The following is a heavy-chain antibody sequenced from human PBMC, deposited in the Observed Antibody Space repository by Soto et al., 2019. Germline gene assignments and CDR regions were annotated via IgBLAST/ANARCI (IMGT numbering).Heavy chain of an antibody. CDR3: ARAGQNYDSSGYAN. CDR2: ISAYNGNT. D-gene: IGHD3-22*01. Sequence: QVKLVQSGTEVKQPGASMKVSCKASGYSFATSGISWVRQAPGQGLEWMGWISAYNGNTNYDQKLPDRVTMTTDNATSTAYLELRYLRSDDTAVYYCARAGQNYDSSGYANWGQGTLVTVSS. J-gene: IGHJ4*02. CDR1: GYSFATSG. V-gene: IGHV1-18*01.